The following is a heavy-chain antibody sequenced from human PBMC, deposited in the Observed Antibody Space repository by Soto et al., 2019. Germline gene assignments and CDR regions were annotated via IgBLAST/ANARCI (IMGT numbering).Heavy chain of an antibody. CDR3: ARSEQLVRTYYYYYGMDV. V-gene: IGHV3-33*01. CDR2: IWYDGSNK. Sequence: GGSLRLSCAASGFTFSSYGMHWVRQAPGKGLEWVAVIWYDGSNKYYADSVKGRFTISRDNSKNTLYLQMNSLRAEDTAVYYCARSEQLVRTYYYYYGMDVWGQGTTVTVSS. CDR1: GFTFSSYG. D-gene: IGHD6-6*01. J-gene: IGHJ6*02.